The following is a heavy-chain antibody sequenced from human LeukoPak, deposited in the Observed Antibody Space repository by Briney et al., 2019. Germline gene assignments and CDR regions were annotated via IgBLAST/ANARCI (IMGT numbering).Heavy chain of an antibody. CDR2: IYSGGGT. CDR3: ARDSNGPAF. V-gene: IGHV3-53*01. CDR1: GFTFSNNY. Sequence: PGGSLRLSCAASGFTFSNNYMSWVRQAPGKGLEWVSVIYSGGGTFYSEFVKGRFTISRDYSKNTLYLRMNSLRADDTAVYYCARDSNGPAFWGQGTLVTVSS. J-gene: IGHJ4*02. D-gene: IGHD6-19*01.